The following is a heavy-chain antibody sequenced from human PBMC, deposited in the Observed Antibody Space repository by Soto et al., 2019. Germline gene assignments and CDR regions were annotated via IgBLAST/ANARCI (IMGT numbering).Heavy chain of an antibody. V-gene: IGHV3-7*01. CDR2: IKQDGSEK. CDR3: ARDPSILLVPAATYYYYYYGMDV. J-gene: IGHJ6*02. D-gene: IGHD2-2*01. Sequence: PGGSLRLSCAASGFTFSSYWMSWVRQAPGKGLEWVANIKQDGSEKYYVDSVKGRFTISRDNAKNSLYLQMNSLRAEDTAVYYCARDPSILLVPAATYYYYYYGMDVWGQGTTVTVSS. CDR1: GFTFSSYW.